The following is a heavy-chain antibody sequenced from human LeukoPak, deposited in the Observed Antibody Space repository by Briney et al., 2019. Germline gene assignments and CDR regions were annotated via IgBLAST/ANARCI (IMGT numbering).Heavy chain of an antibody. V-gene: IGHV3-30-3*01. J-gene: IGHJ4*02. D-gene: IGHD2-21*02. Sequence: PGGSLRLSCAASGFTFSSYAMHWVRQAPGKGLEWVAVISYDGSNKYYADSVKGRFTISRDNSKTTLYLQMNSLRAEDTAVYYCARGGDCGGDCADYYFDYWGQGTLVTVSS. CDR2: ISYDGSNK. CDR1: GFTFSSYA. CDR3: ARGGDCGGDCADYYFDY.